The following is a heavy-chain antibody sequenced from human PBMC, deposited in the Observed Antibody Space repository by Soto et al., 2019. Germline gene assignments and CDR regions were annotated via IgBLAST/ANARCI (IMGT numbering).Heavy chain of an antibody. V-gene: IGHV3-21*01. CDR3: ARPFIVGSITLGY. CDR2: ITRDSNHI. J-gene: IGHJ4*02. Sequence: GGSLRLSCSASVFTFTAYTINWFRQAPGKGLEWVASITRDSNHIYFADSVKGRFTLSRDNAKNSVYLQMNSLRAEDTAIYFCARPFIVGSITLGYWGQGTLVTVSS. CDR1: VFTFTAYT. D-gene: IGHD1-26*01.